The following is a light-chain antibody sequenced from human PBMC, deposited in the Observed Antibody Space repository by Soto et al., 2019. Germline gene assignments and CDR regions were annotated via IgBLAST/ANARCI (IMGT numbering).Light chain of an antibody. CDR3: QRSDSTWT. CDR1: QNSASY. V-gene: IGKV1-39*01. Sequence: DIQMTQSPSSLSASVGDRVTITCRASQNSASYLNWYQQKPGKAPNLLIYAASSLQSGVPSRFSGSGSGTDFTLTISSLQPEDFATYYCQRSDSTWTLGQGTKVDIK. CDR2: AAS. J-gene: IGKJ1*01.